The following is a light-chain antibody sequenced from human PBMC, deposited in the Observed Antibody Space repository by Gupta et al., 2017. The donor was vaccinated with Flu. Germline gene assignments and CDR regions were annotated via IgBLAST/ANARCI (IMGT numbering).Light chain of an antibody. CDR1: SSNVGANNY. Sequence: SAPTQPASVSGSPGQSITISCISISSNVGANNYVSCYQLHPGKATKLVIYEVSHRPSGLSSRFSGSKSGNTASMTISVLQAEDEADYYCISYSTSSAFVFGTVTKVTVL. J-gene: IGLJ1*01. CDR2: EVS. CDR3: ISYSTSSAFV. V-gene: IGLV2-14*01.